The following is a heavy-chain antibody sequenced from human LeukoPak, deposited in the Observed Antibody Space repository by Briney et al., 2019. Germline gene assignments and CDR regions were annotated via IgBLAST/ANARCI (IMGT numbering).Heavy chain of an antibody. CDR3: AREYNSLDY. CDR2: ISYDGSNK. CDR1: GFTFSSYG. V-gene: IGHV3-30*03. Sequence: GRSLRLSCAASGFTFSSYGIHWVRQAPGKGLEWVAVISYDGSNKYYADSVKGRFTISRDNSKNTLYLQMNSLRAEDTAVYYCAREYNSLDYWGQGTLVTVS. J-gene: IGHJ4*02. D-gene: IGHD1-14*01.